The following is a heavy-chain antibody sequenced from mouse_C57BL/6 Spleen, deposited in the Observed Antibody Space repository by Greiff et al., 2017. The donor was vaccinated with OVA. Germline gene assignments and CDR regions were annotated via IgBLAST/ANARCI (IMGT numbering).Heavy chain of an antibody. V-gene: IGHV5-4*01. J-gene: IGHJ3*01. CDR3: ARDDYDYEGWFAY. CDR2: ISDGGSYT. CDR1: GFTFSSYA. D-gene: IGHD2-4*01. Sequence: EVTLVESGGGLVKPGGSLKLSCAASGFTFSSYAMSWVRQTPEKRLEWVATISDGGSYTYYTDNVQGRFTISRANAKNNLYLHMSPLKSEDSAMYYRARDDYDYEGWFAYWGQGTLVTVSA.